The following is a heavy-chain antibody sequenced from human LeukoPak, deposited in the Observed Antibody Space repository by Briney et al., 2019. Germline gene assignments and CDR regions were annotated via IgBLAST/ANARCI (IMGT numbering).Heavy chain of an antibody. D-gene: IGHD3-10*01. CDR1: GGSISSYY. CDR3: ARDLRRFSLYGPSFDY. J-gene: IGHJ4*02. V-gene: IGHV4-4*07. CDR2: IYTSGST. Sequence: SETLSLTCTVSGGSISSYYWSWIRQPAGKGLEWIGRIYTSGSTNYNPSLKSRVTMSVDTSKNQFSLKLSSVTAADTAVYYCARDLRRFSLYGPSFDYWGQGTLVTVFS.